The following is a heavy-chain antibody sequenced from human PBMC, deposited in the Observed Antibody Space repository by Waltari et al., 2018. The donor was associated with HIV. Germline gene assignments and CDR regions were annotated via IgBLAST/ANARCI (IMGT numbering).Heavy chain of an antibody. Sequence: EVQLLESGGGLVQPGGSLRLSCAPSGFTLSPNALSRVRQAPGKGLGWVASISGSGSSTYYADSIEGRFTISRDNSKNTLYLQMNSLRAEDTAAYYCAKVPQYISSSIYYYGMDVWGQGTTVTVSS. D-gene: IGHD6-6*01. CDR2: ISGSGSST. J-gene: IGHJ6*02. V-gene: IGHV3-23*01. CDR1: GFTLSPNA. CDR3: AKVPQYISSSIYYYGMDV.